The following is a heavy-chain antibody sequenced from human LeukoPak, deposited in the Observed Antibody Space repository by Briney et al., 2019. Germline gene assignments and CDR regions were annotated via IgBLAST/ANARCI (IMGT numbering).Heavy chain of an antibody. Sequence: GGSLRLSCAASGFTFDDYAMHWVRQAPGKGLEWVSGISWNSGSIGYADSVKGRFTISRDNAKNSLYLQMNSLRAEDTAVYYCARVGSGGSFDGGTFDYWGQGTLVTVSS. J-gene: IGHJ4*02. V-gene: IGHV3-9*01. CDR2: ISWNSGSI. CDR3: ARVGSGGSFDGGTFDY. CDR1: GFTFDDYA. D-gene: IGHD2-15*01.